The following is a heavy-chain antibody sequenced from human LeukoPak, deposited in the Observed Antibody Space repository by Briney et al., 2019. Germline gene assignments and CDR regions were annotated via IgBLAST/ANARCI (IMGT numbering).Heavy chain of an antibody. D-gene: IGHD3-10*01. Sequence: GGSLRLSCAASGFTFSSYWLHWVRKAPGKGLVWVSGINSDGSSTSYADSVKGRFTISRDNAKNTLYLQMNSLRAEDTAVYYCAQGHLWFGELLEGYWGQGTLVTVSS. CDR1: GFTFSSYW. V-gene: IGHV3-74*01. J-gene: IGHJ4*02. CDR2: INSDGSST. CDR3: AQGHLWFGELLEGY.